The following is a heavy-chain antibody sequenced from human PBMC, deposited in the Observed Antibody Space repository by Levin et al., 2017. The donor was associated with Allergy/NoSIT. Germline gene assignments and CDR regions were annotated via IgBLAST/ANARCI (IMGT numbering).Heavy chain of an antibody. J-gene: IGHJ4*02. CDR2: ITGGGDDT. CDR1: GFTFSSYG. V-gene: IGHV3-23*01. Sequence: GESLKISCAVSGFTFSSYGMSWVRQAPGKGLEWVSAITGGGDDTFYADSVKGRFIISRDNSKSALFLQMNSLRVDDTAVYYCAKGGSGKDYWGQGTLVTVSS. CDR3: AKGGSGKDY. D-gene: IGHD6-19*01.